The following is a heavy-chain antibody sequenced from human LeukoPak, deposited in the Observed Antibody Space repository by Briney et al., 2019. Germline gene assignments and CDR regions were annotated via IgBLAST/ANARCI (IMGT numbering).Heavy chain of an antibody. J-gene: IGHJ6*03. D-gene: IGHD3-22*01. CDR2: INWNGGST. V-gene: IGHV3-20*04. CDR1: GFSFDDYG. Sequence: GGSLKLSCAASGFSFDDYGMSCVRQAPGKGLEWVSGINWNGGSTDYADSVKGRFTISRDNAKNSLYLHMNSLRAEDTAFYYCARDKQIDYSFYYMDVWGKGTTVTVSS. CDR3: ARDKQIDYSFYYMDV.